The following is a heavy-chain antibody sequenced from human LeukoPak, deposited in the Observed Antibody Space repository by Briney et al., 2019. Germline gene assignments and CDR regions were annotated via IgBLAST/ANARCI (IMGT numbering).Heavy chain of an antibody. CDR2: IYNGGST. V-gene: IGHV3-53*01. Sequence: GGSLRLSCAASGFTVSSNYMSWVRQAPGKGLEWVSVIYNGGSTYYADSVKGRFTISRDNSKNTLYLQMNSLRAEDTAVYYCARTAAGTYFDYWGQGTLVTVSS. J-gene: IGHJ4*02. CDR1: GFTVSSNY. CDR3: ARTAAGTYFDY. D-gene: IGHD6-13*01.